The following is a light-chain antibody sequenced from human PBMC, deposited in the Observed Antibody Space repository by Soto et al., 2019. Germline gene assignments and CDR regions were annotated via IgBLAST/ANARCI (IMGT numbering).Light chain of an antibody. CDR3: CSYAGSFTFV. CDR2: DVN. J-gene: IGLJ2*01. CDR1: SSDVGGFHF. V-gene: IGLV2-11*01. Sequence: QSVLTQPRSVSGSPGQSVNISCTGTSSDVGGFHFVSWYQQHPGRAPKLIIFDVNARPSGVPDRFSGSKSGNTASLTISGLQADDEADYYCCSYAGSFTFVFGGGTKVTVL.